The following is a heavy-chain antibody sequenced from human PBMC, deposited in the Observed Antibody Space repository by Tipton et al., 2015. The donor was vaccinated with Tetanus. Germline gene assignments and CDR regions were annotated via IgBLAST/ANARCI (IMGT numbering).Heavy chain of an antibody. Sequence: QVQLVQSGGEVKKPGASVKVSCKASGYTFTSYGISWVRQAPGQGLEWMGWISASNGNANYAQKLQGRVTMTTDTSTSTAYMEMRSLRSDDTAVYYCARGASYGPDYYYGMDVWGQGTTVTVSS. V-gene: IGHV1-18*01. CDR1: GYTFTSYG. J-gene: IGHJ6*02. CDR3: ARGASYGPDYYYGMDV. D-gene: IGHD5-18*01. CDR2: ISASNGNA.